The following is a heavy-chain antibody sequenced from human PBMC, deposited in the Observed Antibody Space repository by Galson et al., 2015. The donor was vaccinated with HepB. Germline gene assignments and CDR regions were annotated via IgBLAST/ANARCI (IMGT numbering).Heavy chain of an antibody. D-gene: IGHD1-26*01. Sequence: SLRLSCAASGFTFSSYGMHWVRQAPGKGLEWVAVIWYDGSNKYYADSVKGRFTISRDNSKNTLYLQMNSLRAEDTAVYYCARDIKVLGWELLVYWGQGTLVTVSS. V-gene: IGHV3-33*08. CDR2: IWYDGSNK. CDR3: ARDIKVLGWELLVY. J-gene: IGHJ4*02. CDR1: GFTFSSYG.